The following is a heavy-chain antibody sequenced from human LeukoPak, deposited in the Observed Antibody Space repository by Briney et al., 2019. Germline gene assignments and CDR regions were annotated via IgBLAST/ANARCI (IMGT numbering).Heavy chain of an antibody. V-gene: IGHV3-21*01. J-gene: IGHJ3*01. D-gene: IGHD3-10*01. CDR1: GFTFSPYS. CDR3: ARDLGGSNGDF. Sequence: GGSLRLSCAASGFTFSPYSMNWVRQAPGKGLEWVASITGAPTYMDYADSVRGRFTISRDDAKNALYLQMNSLRAEDTAVYYCARDLGGSNGDFWGQGTMVTVSS. CDR2: ITGAPTYM.